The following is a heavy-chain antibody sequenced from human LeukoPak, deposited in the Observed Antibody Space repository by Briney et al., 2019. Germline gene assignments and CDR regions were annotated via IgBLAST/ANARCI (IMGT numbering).Heavy chain of an antibody. CDR2: IYYSGST. CDR1: GGSVDNYY. CDR3: ARDKVPGDN. Sequence: SETLWLTCTVSGGSVDNYYWNWIRQPPGKGLEWIGYIYYSGSTDYNPSLKSRVTISVDTSKDQFSLKLRSVTAADTAVYYCARDKVPGDNWGQGTLVTVSS. V-gene: IGHV4-59*02. D-gene: IGHD7-27*01. J-gene: IGHJ4*02.